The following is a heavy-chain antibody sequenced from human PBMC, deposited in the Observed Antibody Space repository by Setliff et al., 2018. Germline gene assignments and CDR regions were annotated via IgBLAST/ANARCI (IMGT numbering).Heavy chain of an antibody. J-gene: IGHJ5*02. Sequence: PSETLSLTCTVSGDSISSRTYYWSWVRQPAGKGLEWIGHIYTSWSTNYNPSLKSRLTISVDTSKNQFSLNLISLTSADTALYYCARDGIRWLMWFDPWCQGTLVTVSS. CDR2: IYTSWST. V-gene: IGHV4-61*09. CDR3: ARDGIRWLMWFDP. D-gene: IGHD3-16*01. CDR1: GDSISSRTYY.